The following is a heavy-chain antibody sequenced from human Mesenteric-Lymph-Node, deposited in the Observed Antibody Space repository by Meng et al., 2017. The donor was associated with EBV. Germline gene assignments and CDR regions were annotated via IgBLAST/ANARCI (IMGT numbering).Heavy chain of an antibody. CDR3: ARVTLWFGELEY. J-gene: IGHJ4*02. CDR1: GDSVSSSSAA. CDR2: TYYRSKWYN. V-gene: IGHV6-1*01. D-gene: IGHD3-10*01. Sequence: QVQLQQSGPGLVKPSPALSLTCAISGDSVSSSSAAWTWIRQSPSRGLEWLGRTYYRSKWYNDYAVFVKSRITINPDTSKNQFSLQLNSVTPEDTAVYYCARVTLWFGELEYWGQGTLVTVSS.